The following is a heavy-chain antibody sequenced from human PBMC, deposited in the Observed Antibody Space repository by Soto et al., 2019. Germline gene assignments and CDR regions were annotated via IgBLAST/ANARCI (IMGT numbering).Heavy chain of an antibody. CDR3: ARAVAVPADFDY. CDR1: GYTFTSYA. Sequence: ASVQVSCKASGYTFTSYAMHWVRQAPGQRLEWMGWFNAGNGNTKYSQKFQGRVTITRDTSASTAYMELSSLRSEDTAVYYCARAVAVPADFDYWGQGTLVTVSS. V-gene: IGHV1-3*01. J-gene: IGHJ4*02. CDR2: FNAGNGNT. D-gene: IGHD6-19*01.